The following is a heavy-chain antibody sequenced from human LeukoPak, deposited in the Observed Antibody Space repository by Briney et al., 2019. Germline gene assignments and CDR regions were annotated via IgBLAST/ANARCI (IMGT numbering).Heavy chain of an antibody. J-gene: IGHJ4*02. CDR2: IYYSGST. Sequence: SETLSLTCTVSGVSISSYYWSWIRQPPGKGLEWIGYIYYSGSTNYNPSLKSRVTISVDTSKKQFSLKLSSVTAADTAVYYCARVGGATRFDYWGQGTLATVSS. CDR1: GVSISSYY. D-gene: IGHD5-24*01. V-gene: IGHV4-59*01. CDR3: ARVGGATRFDY.